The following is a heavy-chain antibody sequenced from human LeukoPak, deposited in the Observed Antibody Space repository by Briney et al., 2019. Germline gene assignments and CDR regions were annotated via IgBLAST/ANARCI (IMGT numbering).Heavy chain of an antibody. J-gene: IGHJ5*02. CDR3: ARDRMVRGRNWFDP. CDR2: INCNGGST. D-gene: IGHD3-10*01. CDR1: GFTLGDYG. Sequence: GGPLRLSCAASGFTLGDYGMSWVRQAPGKGLEWVSGINCNGGSTGYADSVKGRFTISRDNAKNSLYLQMNSLRAEDTALYYCARDRMVRGRNWFDPWGQGTLVTVSS. V-gene: IGHV3-20*04.